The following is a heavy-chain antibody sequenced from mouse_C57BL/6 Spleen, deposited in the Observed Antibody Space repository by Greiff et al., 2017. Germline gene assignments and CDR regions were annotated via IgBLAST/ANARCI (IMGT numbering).Heavy chain of an antibody. CDR3: ARRAYGPPYAMDY. Sequence: EVQLQQSGPELVKPGASVKISCKASGYTFTDYYMNWVKQSHGKSLEWIGDINPNNGGTSYNQKFKGKATLTVDKSSSTAYMELRSLTSEDSAVYYCARRAYGPPYAMDYWGQGTSVTVSS. J-gene: IGHJ4*01. V-gene: IGHV1-26*01. D-gene: IGHD1-2*01. CDR2: INPNNGGT. CDR1: GYTFTDYY.